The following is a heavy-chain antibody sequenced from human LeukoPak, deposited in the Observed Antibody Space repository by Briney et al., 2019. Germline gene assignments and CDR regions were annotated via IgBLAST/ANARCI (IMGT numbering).Heavy chain of an antibody. D-gene: IGHD3-16*01. J-gene: IGHJ6*03. CDR3: ARDRGIMITFGDPPGHYYYMDV. CDR2: ISGSDDSA. V-gene: IGHV3-23*01. Sequence: GGSLRLSCATSGFTFSSYAMNWVRQAPGKGLEWVSAISGSDDSAYYADSVKGRFTISRDNAKNSLYLQMNSLRAEDTAVYYCARDRGIMITFGDPPGHYYYMDVWGKGTTVTVSS. CDR1: GFTFSSYA.